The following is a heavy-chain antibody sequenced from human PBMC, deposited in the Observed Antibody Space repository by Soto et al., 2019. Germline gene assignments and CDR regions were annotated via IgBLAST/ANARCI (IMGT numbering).Heavy chain of an antibody. D-gene: IGHD2-15*01. V-gene: IGHV3-33*01. CDR1: GFTFSSYG. J-gene: IGHJ6*02. CDR2: VWNDGSNK. CDR3: ARPLVVAARGHYYYGMDV. Sequence: QVPLVESGGGVVQPGRSLRLSCAASGFTFSSYGMHWVRHSPGKGLEWVAIVWNDGSNKYYADSVKGRFSISRDNSKNTIYLQMNCLRAVDTAVYFCARPLVVAARGHYYYGMDVWGQGTTVTVSS.